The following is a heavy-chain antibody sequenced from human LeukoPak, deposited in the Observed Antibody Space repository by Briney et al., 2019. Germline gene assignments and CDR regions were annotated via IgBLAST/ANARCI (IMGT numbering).Heavy chain of an antibody. CDR3: ARTESYDSAAYNPT. CDR2: IYNDGRT. CDR1: GFTFSNAW. V-gene: IGHV3-66*01. Sequence: GGSLRLSCAASGFTFSNAWMSWVRQAPGKGLEWVSNIYNDGRTYYRDSVKGRFTISRDDSENTLYLQMNTLRAEDTAVYYCARTESYDSAAYNPTWGQGTLVTVSS. J-gene: IGHJ5*02. D-gene: IGHD3-22*01.